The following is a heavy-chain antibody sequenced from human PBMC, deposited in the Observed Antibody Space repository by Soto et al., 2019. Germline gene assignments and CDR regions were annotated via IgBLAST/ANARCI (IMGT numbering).Heavy chain of an antibody. V-gene: IGHV4-59*01. J-gene: IGHJ6*03. D-gene: IGHD3-10*01. CDR2: MDYSGST. Sequence: SETLSLTCTVSGGSTSSYYWTWIRQPPGKGLEWIGYMDYSGSTNYNPSLKSRVTISVDTSKNQFSLKLSSVTAADTAVYYCARFYGSGSYYYYYIDVWGKGTTVTVSS. CDR1: GGSTSSYY. CDR3: ARFYGSGSYYYYYIDV.